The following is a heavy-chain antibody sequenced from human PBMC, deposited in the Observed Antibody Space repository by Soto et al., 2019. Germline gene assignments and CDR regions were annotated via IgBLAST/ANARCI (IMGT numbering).Heavy chain of an antibody. CDR1: GFTFRSFT. D-gene: IGHD6-13*01. Sequence: GGSLRLSCAASGFTFRSFTMNWVRQALGKGLEWVSTISSNSAYIYYTDALGGRFTISRDNAKNSLHLQMNSLRAEDTAVYYCTRDASRDSSARGWFDPWGPGTLVTVSS. V-gene: IGHV3-21*01. CDR2: ISSNSAYI. CDR3: TRDASRDSSARGWFDP. J-gene: IGHJ5*02.